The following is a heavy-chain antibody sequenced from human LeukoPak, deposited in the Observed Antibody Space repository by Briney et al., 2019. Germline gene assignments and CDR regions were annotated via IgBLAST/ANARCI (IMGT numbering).Heavy chain of an antibody. Sequence: ASVKVSCKASGYTFTSYGISWVRQAPGQGLEWMGWISAYNGNTNYAQKLQGRVTMITDTSTSTAYMELRSLRSDDTAVYYCARSPGYCTNGVCYWNQSFDYWGQGTLVTVSS. V-gene: IGHV1-18*01. CDR1: GYTFTSYG. D-gene: IGHD2-8*01. J-gene: IGHJ4*02. CDR3: ARSPGYCTNGVCYWNQSFDY. CDR2: ISAYNGNT.